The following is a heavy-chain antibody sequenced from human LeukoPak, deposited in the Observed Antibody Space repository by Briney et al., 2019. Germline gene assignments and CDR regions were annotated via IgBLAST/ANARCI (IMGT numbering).Heavy chain of an antibody. V-gene: IGHV4-59*01. J-gene: IGHJ6*02. CDR3: ARQGAYYYYGMDV. Sequence: SETLSLTCTVSGGSISSYYWSWIRQPPGKGLEWIGYIYYSGTTNYNPSLKSRVTISVDTSKNQFSLKLSSVTAADTAVYYCARQGAYYYYGMDVWGQGTTVTVSS. D-gene: IGHD1-26*01. CDR2: IYYSGTT. CDR1: GGSISSYY.